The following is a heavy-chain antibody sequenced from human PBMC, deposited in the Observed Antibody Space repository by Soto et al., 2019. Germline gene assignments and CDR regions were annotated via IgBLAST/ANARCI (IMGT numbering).Heavy chain of an antibody. J-gene: IGHJ4*02. CDR1: GFTFNNYN. CDR3: ARDAKGSSGDHFDY. CDR2: ISYDGSNK. V-gene: IGHV3-30*03. Sequence: PGGSLRLSCAASGFTFNNYNMHWVRQAPGKGLEWVARISYDGSNKNYPDSVKGRFIISRDNSENTLYLQMNSLRDEDTAVYYCARDAKGSSGDHFDYWGQGTLVTVSS. D-gene: IGHD1-1*01.